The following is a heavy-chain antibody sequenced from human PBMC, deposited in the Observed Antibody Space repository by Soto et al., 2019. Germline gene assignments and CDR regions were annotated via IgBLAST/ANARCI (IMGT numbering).Heavy chain of an antibody. CDR1: GFTFSSYA. J-gene: IGHJ5*02. Sequence: GGSLRLSCSASGFTFSSYAMHWVRQAPGKGLEYVSAISSNGGSTYYADSVKGRFTISRDNSKNTLYLQMSSLRAEDTAVYYCVKVVTIFGVVGAFDPWGQGTLVTVSS. CDR2: ISSNGGST. V-gene: IGHV3-64D*08. CDR3: VKVVTIFGVVGAFDP. D-gene: IGHD3-3*01.